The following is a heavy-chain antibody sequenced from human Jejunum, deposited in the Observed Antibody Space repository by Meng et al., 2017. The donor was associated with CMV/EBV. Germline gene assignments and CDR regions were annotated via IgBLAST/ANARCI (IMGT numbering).Heavy chain of an antibody. Sequence: FSIYGMDWVRQAPGKGLEWVSYISSGSTIIGYADSVKGRFTISRDNTKNTVYLEMNSLREEDTGVYYCAKGRRGTVVPSAQYFDSWGQGTLVTVSS. CDR1: FSIYG. V-gene: IGHV3-48*02. CDR3: AKGRRGTVVPSAQYFDS. J-gene: IGHJ4*02. CDR2: ISSGSTII. D-gene: IGHD1-14*01.